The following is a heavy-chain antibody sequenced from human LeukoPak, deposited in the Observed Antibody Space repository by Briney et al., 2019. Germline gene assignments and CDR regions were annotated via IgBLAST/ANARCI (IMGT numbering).Heavy chain of an antibody. CDR1: GGSFSGYY. CDR3: ARDSGSYSDY. D-gene: IGHD1-26*01. CDR2: INHSGST. V-gene: IGHV4-34*01. J-gene: IGHJ4*02. Sequence: SETLSLTCAVYGGSFSGYYWSWIRQPPGRGLEWIGEINHSGSTNYNPSLKSRVTISVDTSKNQFSLKLSSVTAADTAVYYCARDSGSYSDYWGQGTLVTVSS.